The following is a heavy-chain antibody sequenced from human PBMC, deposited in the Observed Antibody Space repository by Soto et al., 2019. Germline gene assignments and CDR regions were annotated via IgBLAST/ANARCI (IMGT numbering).Heavy chain of an antibody. CDR1: GFTFSSYG. V-gene: IGHV3-30*18. D-gene: IGHD4-4*01. CDR2: ISYDGSNK. Sequence: PGGSLRLSCAASGFTFSSYGMHWVRQAPGKGLEWVAVISYDGSNKYYADSVKGRFTISRDNSKNTLYLQMNSLRAEDTAVYYCAKGLLTVTKAPFWFDPWGQGTLVTVSS. CDR3: AKGLLTVTKAPFWFDP. J-gene: IGHJ5*02.